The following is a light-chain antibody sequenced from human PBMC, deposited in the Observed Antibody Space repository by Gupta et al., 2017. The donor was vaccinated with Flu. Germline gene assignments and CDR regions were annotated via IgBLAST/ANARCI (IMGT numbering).Light chain of an antibody. Sequence: STAAVNIGHYHYGFRQKHDQAPRTLILDSANKNPWTPARYSGFLLGGKAALTLSAAQPEDEADYYCLRSYSAAVRVFGGGTKLTVL. CDR2: DSA. CDR1: TAAVNIGHY. J-gene: IGLJ3*02. CDR3: LRSYSAAVRV. V-gene: IGLV7-46*01.